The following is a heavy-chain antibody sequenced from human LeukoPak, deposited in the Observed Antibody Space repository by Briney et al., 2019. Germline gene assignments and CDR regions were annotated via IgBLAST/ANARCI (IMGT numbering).Heavy chain of an antibody. V-gene: IGHV3-30*18. CDR1: GFTFSSYG. CDR2: ISYDGSNK. Sequence: GGSLRLSCAASGFTFSSYGMHRVRQAPGKGLEWVAVISYDGSNKYYADSVKGRFTISRDNSKNTLYLQMNSLRAEDTAVYYCAKDLAVAGESPFDYWGQGTLVTVSS. D-gene: IGHD6-19*01. J-gene: IGHJ4*02. CDR3: AKDLAVAGESPFDY.